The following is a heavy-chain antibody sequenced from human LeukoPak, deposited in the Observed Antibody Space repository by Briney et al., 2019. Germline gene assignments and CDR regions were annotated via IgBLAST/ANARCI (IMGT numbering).Heavy chain of an antibody. D-gene: IGHD3-10*01. J-gene: IGHJ6*02. Sequence: SETLSLTCTLSGDSINSSDYCWNWFRQLPGKGLEWIGYIYFSGSTFYNPSLKSRVVISVDTSKNQFFLRLNSVTAADSGLYYCAGSEAPITPPPYGMGVWGQGTKVTVSS. CDR3: AGSEAPITPPPYGMGV. V-gene: IGHV4-31*03. CDR1: GDSINSSDYC. CDR2: IYFSGST.